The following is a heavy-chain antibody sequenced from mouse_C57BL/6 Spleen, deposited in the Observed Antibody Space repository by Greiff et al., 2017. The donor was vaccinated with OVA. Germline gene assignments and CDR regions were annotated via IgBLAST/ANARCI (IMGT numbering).Heavy chain of an antibody. J-gene: IGHJ4*01. V-gene: IGHV1-54*01. Sequence: QVQLKQSGAELVRPGTSVKVSCKASGYAFTNYLIEWVKQRPGQGLEWIGVINPGSGGTNYNEKFKGKATLTADKSSSTAYMQLSSLTSEDSAVYFCARQLRPYYYAMDYWGQGTSVTVSS. CDR3: ARQLRPYYYAMDY. CDR2: INPGSGGT. CDR1: GYAFTNYL. D-gene: IGHD3-2*02.